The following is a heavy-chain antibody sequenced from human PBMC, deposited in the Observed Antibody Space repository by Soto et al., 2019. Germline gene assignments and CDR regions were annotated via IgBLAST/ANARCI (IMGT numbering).Heavy chain of an antibody. CDR1: GFNFYDYA. D-gene: IGHD3-16*01. CDR3: AKFGGMDV. V-gene: IGHV3-9*01. Sequence: EVQLVESGGALVQPGRSLRLCCAASGFNFYDYAMHWVRQAPGKGLEWVSSISWNSDNKVYADSVKGRFTISRDNARNSLYLQMNSLRPEDTAFYYCAKFGGMDVWGQGTTVTVSS. J-gene: IGHJ6*02. CDR2: ISWNSDNK.